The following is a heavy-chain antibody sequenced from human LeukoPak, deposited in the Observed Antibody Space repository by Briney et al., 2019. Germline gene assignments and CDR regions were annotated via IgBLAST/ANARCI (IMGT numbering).Heavy chain of an antibody. V-gene: IGHV3-74*01. Sequence: PGGSLRLSCAASGFIFSSYWMHWVRQAPGKGLVWVSRINSDGSSTSYADSVKGRFTISRDNAKNTLYLQMNSLRAEDTAVYYCARDYSGSLEDDYWGQGTLVTVSS. J-gene: IGHJ4*02. CDR2: INSDGSST. D-gene: IGHD1-26*01. CDR1: GFIFSSYW. CDR3: ARDYSGSLEDDY.